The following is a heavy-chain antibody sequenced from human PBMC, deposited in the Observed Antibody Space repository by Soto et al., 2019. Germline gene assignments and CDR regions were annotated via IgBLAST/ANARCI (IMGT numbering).Heavy chain of an antibody. J-gene: IGHJ6*03. D-gene: IGHD3-3*01. CDR3: ARGEIALEWYYYMDV. V-gene: IGHV1-18*01. Sequence: ASVKVSCKASGYTFTSYGISWVRQAPGQGLEWMGWMSAYNGNTNYAQKLQGRVTMTTDTSTSTAYMELRSLRSDDTAVYYCARGEIALEWYYYMDVWGKGTTVTVCS. CDR1: GYTFTSYG. CDR2: MSAYNGNT.